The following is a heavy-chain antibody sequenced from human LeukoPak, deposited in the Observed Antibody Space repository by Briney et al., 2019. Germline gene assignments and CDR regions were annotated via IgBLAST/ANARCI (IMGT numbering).Heavy chain of an antibody. Sequence: GGSLRLSCAASGFTVSSNYMSWVRQAPGKGLEWVSVIYSGGSTYYADSVKGRFTISRDNSKNTLYLQMNSLRAEDTAVYYCARVLRYSSSWPYDAFDIWGQGTMVTVSS. D-gene: IGHD6-13*01. V-gene: IGHV3-53*01. CDR1: GFTVSSNY. J-gene: IGHJ3*02. CDR2: IYSGGST. CDR3: ARVLRYSSSWPYDAFDI.